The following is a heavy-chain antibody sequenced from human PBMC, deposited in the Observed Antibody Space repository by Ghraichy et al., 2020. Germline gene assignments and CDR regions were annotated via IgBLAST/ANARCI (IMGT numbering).Heavy chain of an antibody. J-gene: IGHJ4*02. V-gene: IGHV1-2*06. Sequence: ASVKVSCKASGYTFTGYYMHWVRQAPGQGLEWMGRINPNSGGTNYAQKFQGRVTMTRDTSISTAYMELSRLRSDDTAVYYCARADSITMVQGVIISPTGIDYWGQGTLVTVSS. CDR2: INPNSGGT. CDR1: GYTFTGYY. CDR3: ARADSITMVQGVIISPTGIDY. D-gene: IGHD3-10*01.